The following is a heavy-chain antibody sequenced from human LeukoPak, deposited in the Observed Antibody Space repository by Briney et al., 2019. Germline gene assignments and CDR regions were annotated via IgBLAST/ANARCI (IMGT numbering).Heavy chain of an antibody. J-gene: IGHJ4*02. CDR2: IYNSGST. V-gene: IGHV4-59*08. CDR1: GGPVSSYY. CDR3: ARLSSGWYEFDY. D-gene: IGHD6-19*01. Sequence: SETLSLTCTVSGGPVSSYYWSWIRQPPGKGLEWIGYIYNSGSTNYNPSLKSRVTISLDTSKKQFSLKLSSVTAADTAVYYCARLSSGWYEFDYWGQGTLVTVSS.